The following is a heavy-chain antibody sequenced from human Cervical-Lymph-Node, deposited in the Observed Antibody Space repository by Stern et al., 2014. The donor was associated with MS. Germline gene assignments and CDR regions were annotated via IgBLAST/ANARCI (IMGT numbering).Heavy chain of an antibody. Sequence: QMQLVQSGAEVRKPGASVKVSCKVSGYTFTSYGITWVRQAPGQGLEWMGWIIAYNGNTNSAQKLQGRVTLTTDTSTTTVYMELRSLRSDDTAVYYCASGSLEGFDPWGQGTLVTVSS. CDR1: GYTFTSYG. D-gene: IGHD5-24*01. CDR3: ASGSLEGFDP. CDR2: IIAYNGNT. J-gene: IGHJ5*02. V-gene: IGHV1-18*01.